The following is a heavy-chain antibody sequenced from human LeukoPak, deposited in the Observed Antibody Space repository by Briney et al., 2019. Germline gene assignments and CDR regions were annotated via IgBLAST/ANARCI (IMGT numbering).Heavy chain of an antibody. Sequence: PGGSLRLSCAASGFTFSAYSMKWVRQAPGQGLAWISYTSSGGTYKHYADSVKGRFTISRDDAKNSLFLQMNSLRDEDTAVYYCAREAYYGGLDIWGQGTMVTVSS. CDR2: TSSGGTYK. J-gene: IGHJ3*02. CDR1: GFTFSAYS. D-gene: IGHD3-10*01. V-gene: IGHV3-48*02. CDR3: AREAYYGGLDI.